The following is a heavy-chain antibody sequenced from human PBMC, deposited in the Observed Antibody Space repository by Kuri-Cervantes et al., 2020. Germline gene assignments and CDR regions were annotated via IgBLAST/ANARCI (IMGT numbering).Heavy chain of an antibody. CDR3: ARGRSSSPTGYYYYMDV. Sequence: SETLSLTCTVSGGSISSTSYYWGWIRQPPGKGLEWIGYIYYSGSTNYNPSLKSRVTISVDTSKNQFSLKLRSVTAADTAVYYCARGRSSSPTGYYYYMDVWGKGTTVTVSS. V-gene: IGHV4-61*05. J-gene: IGHJ6*03. CDR1: GGSISSTSYY. CDR2: IYYSGST. D-gene: IGHD6-6*01.